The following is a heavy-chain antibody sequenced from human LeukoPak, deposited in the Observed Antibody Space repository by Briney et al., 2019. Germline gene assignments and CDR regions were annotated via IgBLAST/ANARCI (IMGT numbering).Heavy chain of an antibody. D-gene: IGHD6-19*01. Sequence: SETLSLTCTVSGGSISTYYWSWIRQPPGKGLEWIGYIYYSGSTNYNPSLKSRVTISVDTSKNQFSLKLSSVTAADTAVYYCARGVAVAGQRSFYDWCQGTLVTVSS. J-gene: IGHJ4*02. CDR1: GGSISTYY. CDR3: ARGVAVAGQRSFYD. CDR2: IYYSGST. V-gene: IGHV4-59*12.